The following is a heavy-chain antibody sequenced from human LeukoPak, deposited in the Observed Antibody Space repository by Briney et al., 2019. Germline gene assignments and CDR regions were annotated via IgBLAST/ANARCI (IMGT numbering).Heavy chain of an antibody. CDR2: INPSGGST. CDR3: ARTLTLPNWFDP. D-gene: IGHD2-21*02. CDR1: GYTFTSYY. V-gene: IGHV1-46*01. Sequence: ASLKVSCKASGYTFTSYYLHWVRQAPGQGLEWMGIINPSGGSTSYAQKFQGRVTMTRDTSTSTVYMELSSLRSEDTAVYYCARTLTLPNWFDPWGQGTLVTVSS. J-gene: IGHJ5*02.